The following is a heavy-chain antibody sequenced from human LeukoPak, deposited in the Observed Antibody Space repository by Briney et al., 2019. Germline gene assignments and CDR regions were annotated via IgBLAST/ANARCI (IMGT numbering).Heavy chain of an antibody. D-gene: IGHD3-3*01. CDR2: ISAYNGNT. J-gene: IGHJ5*02. Sequence: ASVKVSCKASGYTFTSYGISWVRQAPGQGLERMGWISAYNGNTNYAQKLQGRVTMTTDTSTSTAYMELRSLRSDDTAVYYCARHYDFWSGSNWFDPWGQGTLVTVSS. CDR3: ARHYDFWSGSNWFDP. CDR1: GYTFTSYG. V-gene: IGHV1-18*01.